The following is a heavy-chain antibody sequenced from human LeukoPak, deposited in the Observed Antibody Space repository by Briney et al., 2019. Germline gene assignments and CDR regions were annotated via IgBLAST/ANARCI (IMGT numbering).Heavy chain of an antibody. CDR1: VFTFRNYW. J-gene: IGHJ3*01. CDR3: ARGDFWSGDYTDAFDV. V-gene: IGHV3-7*04. CDR2: IKPDGSEK. Sequence: GGSLRLSCAASVFTFRNYWMSWVRQAPGKGLGWVANIKPDGSEKYCVDSVKGRFSISRDNVRNVLYLQMNNLRAGDTALYYCARGDFWSGDYTDAFDVWGQGTMVTVSA. D-gene: IGHD3-3*01.